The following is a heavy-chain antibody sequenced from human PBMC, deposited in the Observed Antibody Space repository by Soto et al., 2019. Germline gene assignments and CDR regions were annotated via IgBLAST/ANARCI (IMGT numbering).Heavy chain of an antibody. J-gene: IGHJ6*02. V-gene: IGHV6-1*01. CDR3: ARSHPYYYDSSGLAGGMDV. D-gene: IGHD3-22*01. CDR1: GDSVSSNSAA. Sequence: QALSLTSAISGDSVSSNSAACNLIRHSPSRGLEWLGRTYYRSKWYNDYAVSVKSRITINPDTSKNQFSLQLNSVTPEDTAVYYCARSHPYYYDSSGLAGGMDVWGQGTTVTVSS. CDR2: TYYRSKWYN.